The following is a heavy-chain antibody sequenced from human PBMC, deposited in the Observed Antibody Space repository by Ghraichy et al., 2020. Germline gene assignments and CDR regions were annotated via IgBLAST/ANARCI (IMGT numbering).Heavy chain of an antibody. CDR2: INHSGST. V-gene: IGHV4-34*01. CDR3: ATYDSSGYYAIDY. CDR1: GGSFSGYY. Sequence: SETLSLTCAVYGGSFSGYYWSWIRQPPGKGLEWIGEINHSGSTNYNPSLKSRVTISVEPSKNHFSLKLSSVTAADTAVYYCATYDSSGYYAIDYWGQGTLVTVSS. D-gene: IGHD3-22*01. J-gene: IGHJ4*02.